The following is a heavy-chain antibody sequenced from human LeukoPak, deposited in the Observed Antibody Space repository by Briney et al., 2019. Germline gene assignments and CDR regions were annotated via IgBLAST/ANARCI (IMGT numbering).Heavy chain of an antibody. CDR3: AKDDSGSYYPYYYYMDV. CDR2: IQYDGSKK. V-gene: IGHV3-30*02. Sequence: PGGSLRLSCVASGFTFSSNGMHWVRQAPGKGLEWVTFIQYDGSKKYYADSVKGRFTISRDNSKNTLYLEMNSLRAEDTAVYYCAKDDSGSYYPYYYYMDVWGKGTTVTISS. J-gene: IGHJ6*03. CDR1: GFTFSSNG. D-gene: IGHD1-26*01.